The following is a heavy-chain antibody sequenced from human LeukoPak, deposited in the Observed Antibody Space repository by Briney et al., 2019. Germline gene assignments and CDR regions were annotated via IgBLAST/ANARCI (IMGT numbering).Heavy chain of an antibody. CDR2: INPRSGGT. J-gene: IGHJ4*02. D-gene: IGHD2-2*01. V-gene: IGHV1-2*02. CDR1: GYTFTANY. Sequence: ASVRVSCKASGYTFTANYMHWVRQAPGQGLEWMGWINPRSGGTNYGEKFRGRVTMTRDTSITTAYMELSSLRFDDTAVYYCARGSGTSWFDYWGQGTLVTVSS. CDR3: ARGSGTSWFDY.